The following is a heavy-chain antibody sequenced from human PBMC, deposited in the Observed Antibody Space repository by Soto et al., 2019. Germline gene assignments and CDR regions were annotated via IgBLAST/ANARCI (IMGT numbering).Heavy chain of an antibody. CDR3: ARGTFNYGPNFHYFDY. V-gene: IGHV4-30-2*01. J-gene: IGHJ4*02. D-gene: IGHD3-10*01. Sequence: QLQLQESGSGLVKPSQTLSLTCAVSGDSISNGGYSWNWIRQPPGKGLEWVGYIFHSGGTYYNPSLKSRVVLSVDTSRNQLSLRLPSVTGADTAVYYCARGTFNYGPNFHYFDYWGRGNHVTVSS. CDR2: IFHSGGT. CDR1: GDSISNGGYS.